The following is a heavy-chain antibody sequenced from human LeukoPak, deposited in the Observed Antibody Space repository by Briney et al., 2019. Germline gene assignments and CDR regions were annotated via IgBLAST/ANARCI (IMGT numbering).Heavy chain of an antibody. D-gene: IGHD5-24*01. CDR3: ARDRRATTPRGWYYYGMDV. CDR1: GFTFSSYE. J-gene: IGHJ6*02. V-gene: IGHV3-48*03. Sequence: PGGSLRLSCAASGFTFSSYEMNWVRQAPGKGLEWVSYISSSGSNIYYADSVKGRFTISRDNAENSLYLQMNSLRAEDTAVYYCARDRRATTPRGWYYYGMDVWGQGTTVTVSS. CDR2: ISSSGSNI.